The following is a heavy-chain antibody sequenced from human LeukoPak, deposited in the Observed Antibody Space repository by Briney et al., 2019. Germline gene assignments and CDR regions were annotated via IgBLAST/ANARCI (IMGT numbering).Heavy chain of an antibody. J-gene: IGHJ5*02. V-gene: IGHV4-59*01. CDR2: IYYSGST. D-gene: IGHD3-10*01. CDR1: GGSISSYY. Sequence: SETLSLTCTVSGGSISSYYWSWIRQPPGKGLEWIGYIYYSGSTNYNPSLKSRVTISVDTSKNQFSLKLSSVTAADTAVCYCAKSGYYGSGSYYNWFDPWGQGTLVTVSS. CDR3: AKSGYYGSGSYYNWFDP.